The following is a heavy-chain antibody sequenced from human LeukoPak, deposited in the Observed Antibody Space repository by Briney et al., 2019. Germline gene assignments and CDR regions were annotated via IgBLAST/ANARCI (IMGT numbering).Heavy chain of an antibody. CDR3: ARDLGYYDSSGLGY. J-gene: IGHJ4*02. CDR2: ISSSGSTI. CDR1: GFTFSSYS. Sequence: PGGSLRLSCAASGFTFSSYSINWVRQAPGQGLEWVSYISSSGSTIYYADSVKGRFTISRDNAKNSLYLQMNSLRAEDTAVYYCARDLGYYDSSGLGYWGQGTLVTVSS. V-gene: IGHV3-48*01. D-gene: IGHD3-22*01.